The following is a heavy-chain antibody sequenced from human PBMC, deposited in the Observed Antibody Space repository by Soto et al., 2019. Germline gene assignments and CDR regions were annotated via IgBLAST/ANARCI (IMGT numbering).Heavy chain of an antibody. CDR1: GFSFRNYW. CDR2: TKQDGSDR. J-gene: IGHJ4*02. Sequence: GGSLRLSCVASGFSFRNYWMSWVRQAPGKGLEWVANTKQDGSDRYYVDSVEGRFTISRDNAKNSLYLQINSLRAEDTAVYYCVREHEHDENYFEYWGQGTLVTVSS. CDR3: VREHEHDENYFEY. D-gene: IGHD3-3*01. V-gene: IGHV3-7*01.